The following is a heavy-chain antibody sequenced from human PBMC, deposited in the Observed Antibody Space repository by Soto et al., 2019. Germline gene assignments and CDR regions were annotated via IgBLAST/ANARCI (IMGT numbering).Heavy chain of an antibody. D-gene: IGHD5-12*01. Sequence: ASVKVSCKASGYTFTGYGISWVRQAPGQGLEWMGWISAYNGNTNYAQKLQGRVTMTTDTSTSTAYMELRSLRSDDTAVYYCARDRAPSRQGYSRYDLVFYWFDPWGQGTLVTVS. J-gene: IGHJ5*02. V-gene: IGHV1-18*01. CDR1: GYTFTGYG. CDR2: ISAYNGNT. CDR3: ARDRAPSRQGYSRYDLVFYWFDP.